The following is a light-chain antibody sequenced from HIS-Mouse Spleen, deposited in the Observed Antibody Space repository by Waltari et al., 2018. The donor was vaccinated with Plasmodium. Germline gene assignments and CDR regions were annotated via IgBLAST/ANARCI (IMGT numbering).Light chain of an antibody. CDR3: LQDYNYPYT. CDR2: AAS. Sequence: AIQMTQSPSSLSASVGDSVTITCRASQGIRNDLGWYQKKPGKAPKLLISAASSLQSGVPSRFIGSGSGTDFTLTISSLQPEDFATYYCLQDYNYPYTFGQGTKLEIK. CDR1: QGIRND. J-gene: IGKJ2*01. V-gene: IGKV1-6*01.